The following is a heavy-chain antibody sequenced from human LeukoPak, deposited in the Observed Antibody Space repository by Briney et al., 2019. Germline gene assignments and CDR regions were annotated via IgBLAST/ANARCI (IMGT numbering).Heavy chain of an antibody. CDR1: GGSFSGYY. Sequence: SETLSLTCAVYGGSFSGYYWSWIRQPPGKGLEWIGEINHSGSTNDNPSLKSRVTISVDTSKNQFSLKLSSVTAADTAVYYCARGRMIVVKMVLGYWFDPWGQGTLVTVSS. J-gene: IGHJ5*02. CDR3: ARGRMIVVKMVLGYWFDP. V-gene: IGHV4-34*01. D-gene: IGHD3-22*01. CDR2: INHSGST.